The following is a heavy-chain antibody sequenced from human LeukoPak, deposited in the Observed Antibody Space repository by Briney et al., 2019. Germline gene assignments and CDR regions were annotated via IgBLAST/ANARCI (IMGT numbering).Heavy chain of an antibody. D-gene: IGHD3-22*01. Sequence: SETLSLTCTVSGGSISSYYWSWIRQPPGKGLEWIGYVYYSGSTNYNPSLKSRVTMSVDTSKNQFSLELSSVTAADTALYYCARRDRSGYYNYWGQGTLVTVSS. CDR2: VYYSGST. V-gene: IGHV4-59*08. J-gene: IGHJ4*02. CDR1: GGSISSYY. CDR3: ARRDRSGYYNY.